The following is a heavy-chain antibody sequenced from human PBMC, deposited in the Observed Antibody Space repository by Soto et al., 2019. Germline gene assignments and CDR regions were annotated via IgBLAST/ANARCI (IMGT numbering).Heavy chain of an antibody. Sequence: QPGGSLRLSCAASGFTFSTFAMNWVRQAPGKGLEWVSTISGSGGGTYSGDSVKGRFTISRDNSKNTLYLQMNSLRAEDTAVYYCAKATAAAFTTQIVLGHYFYGMDVWGQGTTVTVSS. J-gene: IGHJ6*02. V-gene: IGHV3-23*01. CDR1: GFTFSTFA. CDR3: AKATAAAFTTQIVLGHYFYGMDV. D-gene: IGHD2-21*01. CDR2: ISGSGGGT.